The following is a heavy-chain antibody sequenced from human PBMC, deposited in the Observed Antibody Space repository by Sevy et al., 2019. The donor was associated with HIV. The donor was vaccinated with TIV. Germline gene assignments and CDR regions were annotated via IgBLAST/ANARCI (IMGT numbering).Heavy chain of an antibody. V-gene: IGHV3-30-3*01. Sequence: GGCLRLSCAASGFTFSSYAMHWVRQAPGKGLEWVAVISYDGSNKYYADSVKGRFTISRDNSKNTLYLQMNSLRAEDTAVYYCASSYGSGNSDYYGMDVWGQGTTVTVSS. D-gene: IGHD3-10*01. CDR1: GFTFSSYA. CDR2: ISYDGSNK. J-gene: IGHJ6*02. CDR3: ASSYGSGNSDYYGMDV.